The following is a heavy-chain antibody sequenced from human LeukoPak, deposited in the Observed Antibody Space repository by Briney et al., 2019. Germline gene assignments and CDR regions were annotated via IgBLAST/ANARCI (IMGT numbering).Heavy chain of an antibody. CDR3: AETGPAMVRGWLV. CDR2: ISNSRSTI. D-gene: IGHD3-10*01. Sequence: GGSLRLSCAASGFTFSSYSMNWVRQAPGKGLEWVSCISNSRSTIYNADCVTGRFTISRDNSKNTLYLQMNSLRAEDTAVYYCAETGPAMVRGWLVWGQGTMVTVSS. V-gene: IGHV3-48*01. J-gene: IGHJ3*01. CDR1: GFTFSSYS.